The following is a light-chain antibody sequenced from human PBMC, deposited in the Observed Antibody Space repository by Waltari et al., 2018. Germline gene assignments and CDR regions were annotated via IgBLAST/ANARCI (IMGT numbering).Light chain of an antibody. CDR2: DNK. J-gene: IGLJ2*01. V-gene: IGLV1-51*01. Sequence: QSVLTQPPSVSAAPGQKVTISCSGGSSNVGSNHVSWYQQLPGTGRKVVIYDNKKRPSGIPDLFSGSKSGTSATLGITGLQTGDEADYYGGTWDGSLNVVLFGGGTKLTVL. CDR1: SSNVGSNH. CDR3: GTWDGSLNVVL.